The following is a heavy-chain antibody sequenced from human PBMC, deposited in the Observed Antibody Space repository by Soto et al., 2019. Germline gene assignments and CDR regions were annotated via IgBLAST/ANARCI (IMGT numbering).Heavy chain of an antibody. D-gene: IGHD6-13*01. CDR1: GGTFSSYT. Sequence: QVQLVQSGAEVKKPGSSVKVSCKASGGTFSSYTISWVRQAPGQGLEWMGRIIPILGIANYVQKFQGRVTITADKSTSTAYMELSSLRSEDTAVYYCARRRYSSSWYDDYWGQGTLVTVSS. J-gene: IGHJ4*02. CDR2: IIPILGIA. CDR3: ARRRYSSSWYDDY. V-gene: IGHV1-69*02.